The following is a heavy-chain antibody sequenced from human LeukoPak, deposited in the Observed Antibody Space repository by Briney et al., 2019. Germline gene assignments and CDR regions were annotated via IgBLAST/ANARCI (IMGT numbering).Heavy chain of an antibody. V-gene: IGHV1-2*02. D-gene: IGHD1-26*01. J-gene: IGHJ3*02. CDR3: ARLGQVILPNDAFDI. CDR2: LNANNGDT. CDR1: GFTFTASY. Sequence: ASVRVSCEASGFTFTASYIHWVRQAPGQGLEWMGWLNANNGDTSYSQGFQGRVSMTRDTSINTAFMDLSRLTSDDTAVYYCARLGQVILPNDAFDIWAKGQWSASLQ.